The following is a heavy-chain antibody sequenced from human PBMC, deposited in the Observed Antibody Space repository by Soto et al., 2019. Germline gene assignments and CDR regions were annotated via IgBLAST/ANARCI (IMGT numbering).Heavy chain of an antibody. CDR2: IIVSHGSP. V-gene: IGHV1-3*01. Sequence: QVHLVQSGAEVKEPGASVRVSCEASGYTFTSQTIHLARQAPGQGLEWMGWIIVSHGSPRYAHQVQGRITFGRDTYATTAYMELTSLTFEDTAVYYCAREPEDGVPGDYWGQGTPVVVSS. J-gene: IGHJ4*02. CDR1: GYTFTSQT. CDR3: AREPEDGVPGDY. D-gene: IGHD2-8*01.